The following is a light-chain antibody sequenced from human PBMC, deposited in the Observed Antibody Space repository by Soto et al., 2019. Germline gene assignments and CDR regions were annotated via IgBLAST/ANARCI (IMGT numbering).Light chain of an antibody. J-gene: IGKJ5*01. V-gene: IGKV3-20*01. CDR1: QSVNNNY. CDR3: QQYGSFPIT. CDR2: GAS. Sequence: EIVLTQSPDTLSLSPGERATLSCRASQSVNNNYLTWYQQKPGQAPRLLIFGASSRATGIPDRFSGSGSGTDFALTISRLEPEDFAVYYCQQYGSFPITFGQGTRLEIK.